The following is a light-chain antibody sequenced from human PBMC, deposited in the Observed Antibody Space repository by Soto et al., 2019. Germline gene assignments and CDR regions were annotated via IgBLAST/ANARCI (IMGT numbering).Light chain of an antibody. CDR2: WAS. Sequence: IVMTQSPDSLAVSLGERATINCKSSQSVLYSSNNKNYLAWYQQKPGQSPKLLIYWASTRDSGVPDRFSGSGSGTDFTLTISSLQAEDVAVYYCQQYYSTPPYTFGQGTNLEIK. J-gene: IGKJ2*01. V-gene: IGKV4-1*01. CDR1: QSVLYSSNNKNY. CDR3: QQYYSTPPYT.